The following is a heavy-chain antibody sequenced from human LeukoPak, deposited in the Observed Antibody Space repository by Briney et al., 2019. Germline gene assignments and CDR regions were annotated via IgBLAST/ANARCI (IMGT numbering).Heavy chain of an antibody. J-gene: IGHJ5*02. V-gene: IGHV7-4-1*02. Sequence: ASVKVSCRASGYTFTSYAMNWVRQAPGQGLEWMGWINTNTGNPTYAQGFTGRFVFSLDTSVSTAYLQISSLKAEDTAVYYCARDLWPEIAVAGTGWFDPWGQGTLVTVSS. D-gene: IGHD6-19*01. CDR1: GYTFTSYA. CDR2: INTNTGNP. CDR3: ARDLWPEIAVAGTGWFDP.